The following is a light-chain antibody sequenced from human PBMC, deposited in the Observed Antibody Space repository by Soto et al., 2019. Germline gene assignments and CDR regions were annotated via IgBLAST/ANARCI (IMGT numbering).Light chain of an antibody. Sequence: EIVLTQSPATLSLSPGERATLSCKASQSVSSYLAWYQQKPGQAPRLLIYDASNRATGIPARFSGSGSGTDFTLTISNLEPDDFAVYYCQQRSNWPPFLTFGGGTKVEIK. J-gene: IGKJ4*01. CDR1: QSVSSY. CDR3: QQRSNWPPFLT. V-gene: IGKV3-11*01. CDR2: DAS.